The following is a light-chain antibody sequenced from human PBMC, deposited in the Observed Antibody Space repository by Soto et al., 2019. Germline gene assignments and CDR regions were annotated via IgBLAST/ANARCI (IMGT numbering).Light chain of an antibody. J-gene: IGLJ2*01. CDR2: SNN. V-gene: IGLV1-44*01. Sequence: QSVLTQPPSASGTPGQRVTISCSGSNSNIGSNTVSWYQQLPGTAPKLLIYSNNQRPSGVPDRFSGSKSGTSASLAISGLRSEAEADYYCAAWDDSLNVVVFGGGTKVTVL. CDR3: AAWDDSLNVVV. CDR1: NSNIGSNT.